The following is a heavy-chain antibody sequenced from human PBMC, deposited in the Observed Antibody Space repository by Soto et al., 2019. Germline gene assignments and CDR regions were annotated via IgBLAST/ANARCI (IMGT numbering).Heavy chain of an antibody. V-gene: IGHV1-46*03. D-gene: IGHD3-16*01. CDR3: ARGRGAIGPLHWVTFHSGDAFDI. CDR2: FNPSGGST. CDR1: RYTFTSNY. Sequence: PGNVSFKAFRYTFTSNYMHWVRQAPGQWLELMVIFNPSGGSTSYAQKVQGRVTMTRDTSTSTVYMELSSLRSEDTAVYYCARGRGAIGPLHWVTFHSGDAFDIWGQGTMVTVSS. J-gene: IGHJ3*02.